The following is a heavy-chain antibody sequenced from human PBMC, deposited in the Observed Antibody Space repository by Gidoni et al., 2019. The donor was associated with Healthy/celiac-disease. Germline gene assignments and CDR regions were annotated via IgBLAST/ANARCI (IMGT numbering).Heavy chain of an antibody. Sequence: EVQLLESGGGLVQPGGSMRLYGAASGFSFSSHAMNWLRQAPGKGREWVSTISGSGGSTYYADSVKGRITISRDNSKNTLYLQMNILRAEDTAVYYCAKVNHYYFDYWGQGTLVTVSS. V-gene: IGHV3-23*01. CDR2: ISGSGGST. J-gene: IGHJ4*02. CDR3: AKVNHYYFDY. CDR1: GFSFSSHA.